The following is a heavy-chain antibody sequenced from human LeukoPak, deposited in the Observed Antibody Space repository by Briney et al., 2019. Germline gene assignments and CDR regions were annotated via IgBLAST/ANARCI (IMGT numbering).Heavy chain of an antibody. D-gene: IGHD2-21*02. Sequence: ASVKVSCKASGYTFTSYYMHWLRQAPGQGLEWTGIINPSGGSTSYAQKFQGRVTMTRDTSTSTVYMELSSLRSEDTAVYYCARSIVVVTEFDYWGQGTLVTVSS. J-gene: IGHJ4*02. CDR2: INPSGGST. CDR3: ARSIVVVTEFDY. CDR1: GYTFTSYY. V-gene: IGHV1-46*01.